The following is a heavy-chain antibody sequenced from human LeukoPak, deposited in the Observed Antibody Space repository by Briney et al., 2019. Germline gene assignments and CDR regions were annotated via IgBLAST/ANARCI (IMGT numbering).Heavy chain of an antibody. CDR2: IYYSGST. J-gene: IGHJ4*02. V-gene: IGHV4-31*03. D-gene: IGHD2-2*01. CDR1: GGSISSGGYY. Sequence: SGTLSLTCTVSGGSISSGGYYWSWIRQHPGKGLEWIGYIYYSGSTYYNPSLKSRVTISVDTSKNQFSLKLSSVTAADTAVYYCARKRRYCSSTSCEAPFDYWGQGTLVTVSS. CDR3: ARKRRYCSSTSCEAPFDY.